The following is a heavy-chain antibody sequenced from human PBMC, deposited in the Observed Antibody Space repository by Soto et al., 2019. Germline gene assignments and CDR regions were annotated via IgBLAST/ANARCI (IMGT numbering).Heavy chain of an antibody. Sequence: QVQLQESGPGLVNPSGALSLTCAVSGGSLSSSSWWSWVRQPPGEALAWLGEIYNSGSTKYNPSLNSRVTISADQSKNDVSLRLSSVTAADTAVYYCVHHGGDPYYHDFWGQGRLVSVSS. J-gene: IGHJ4*02. CDR3: VHHGGDPYYHDF. V-gene: IGHV4-4*02. D-gene: IGHD4-17*01. CDR1: GGSLSSSSW. CDR2: IYNSGST.